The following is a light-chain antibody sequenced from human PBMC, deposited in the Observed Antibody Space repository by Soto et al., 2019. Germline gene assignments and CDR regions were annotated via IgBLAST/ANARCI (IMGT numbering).Light chain of an antibody. Sequence: DIVLTQSPGTMSLSPGERATLSCGASQGLSGTYLAWYQQKPGQAPRLLIYGASSRATGVPDRFSRSGSGTDFTLNISRLDPEEFAVYDCQQYGDSPITFGQWTRLEIK. CDR3: QQYGDSPIT. CDR2: GAS. V-gene: IGKV3-20*01. CDR1: QGLSGTY. J-gene: IGKJ5*01.